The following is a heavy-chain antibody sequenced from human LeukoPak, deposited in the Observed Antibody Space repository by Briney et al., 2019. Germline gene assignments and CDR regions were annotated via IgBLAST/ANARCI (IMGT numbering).Heavy chain of an antibody. Sequence: GGSLRLSCAASGFTFSSYGMHWVRQAPGKGLEWVALISTDGSKTYYADSLKGRFTISRDNSKNALNLQMNSLITEDTAVYYCARDSRPYFLSGYSRSYYYYYYMDVWGKGTAVTVSS. D-gene: IGHD3-3*01. CDR1: GFTFSSYG. J-gene: IGHJ6*03. CDR3: ARDSRPYFLSGYSRSYYYYYYMDV. CDR2: ISTDGSKT. V-gene: IGHV3-30*03.